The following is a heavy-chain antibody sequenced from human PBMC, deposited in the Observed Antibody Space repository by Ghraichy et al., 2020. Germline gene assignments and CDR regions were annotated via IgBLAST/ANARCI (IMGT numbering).Heavy chain of an antibody. Sequence: GGSLRLSCAASGFTISSYSMNWVRQAPGKGLEWVSSISSSSSYIYYADSVKGRFTISRDNAKNSLYLQMNSLRAEDTAVYYCARDFWSGWVDYWGQGTLVTVSS. V-gene: IGHV3-21*01. CDR3: ARDFWSGWVDY. CDR2: ISSSSSYI. D-gene: IGHD3-3*01. CDR1: GFTISSYS. J-gene: IGHJ4*02.